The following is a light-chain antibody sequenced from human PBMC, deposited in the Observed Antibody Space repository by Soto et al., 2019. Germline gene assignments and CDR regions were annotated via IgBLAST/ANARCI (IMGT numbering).Light chain of an antibody. V-gene: IGLV2-14*01. CDR2: EVS. J-gene: IGLJ3*02. Sequence: QSALTQPASVSGSPGQSITISCTGTSSDVGDYNYVSWYQQHPGKAPKLMIYEVSNRPSGVSNRFSGSKSGNTASLTISGLQAEDDADYYCSSYTSSNTWVFGGGTKLTFL. CDR1: SSDVGDYNY. CDR3: SSYTSSNTWV.